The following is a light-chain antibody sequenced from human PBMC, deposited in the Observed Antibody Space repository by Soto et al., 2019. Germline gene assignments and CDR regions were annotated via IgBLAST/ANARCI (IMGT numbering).Light chain of an antibody. CDR3: QQRVNWPLT. CDR2: DAS. Sequence: EIVLTQSPVTLSLSPGKRDTLSCRASQSIGSFLAWYQQKPGQAPRLLIYDASNRATGIPARFSGSGSGTDFTLTIGTLEPEDFAVYYCQQRVNWPLTFGGGTRWIS. V-gene: IGKV3-11*01. CDR1: QSIGSF. J-gene: IGKJ4*01.